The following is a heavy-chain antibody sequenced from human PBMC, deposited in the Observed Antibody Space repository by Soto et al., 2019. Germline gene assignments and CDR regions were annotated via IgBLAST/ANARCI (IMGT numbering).Heavy chain of an antibody. CDR2: ISAYNGNT. CDR1: GYTFTSYG. V-gene: IGHV1-18*01. Sequence: QVQLVQSGAEVKKPGASVKVSWKASGYTFTSYGISWVRQAPGQGLEWMGWISAYNGNTNYAQKLQGRVPMTRDTSTSTAYRELRRLRSDDKAVYYGASDAPTIAAQDYYWGHGTLVSVSS. D-gene: IGHD6-13*01. CDR3: ASDAPTIAAQDYY. J-gene: IGHJ4*01.